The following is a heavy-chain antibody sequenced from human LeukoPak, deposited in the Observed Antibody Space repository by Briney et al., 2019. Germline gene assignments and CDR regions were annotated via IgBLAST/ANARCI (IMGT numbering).Heavy chain of an antibody. CDR3: AREEKYYYDSSGYLD. V-gene: IGHV1-2*06. J-gene: IGHJ4*02. D-gene: IGHD3-22*01. CDR1: GYTFTDYY. CDR2: INPNSGDT. Sequence: GASVKVSCKTSGYTFTDYYMHWVRQAPGQGLEWMGRINPNSGDTNYAQKFQGGVTMTRDTSISTAYMELTRLRSDDAAVYYCAREEKYYYDSSGYLDWGQGTLVTVSS.